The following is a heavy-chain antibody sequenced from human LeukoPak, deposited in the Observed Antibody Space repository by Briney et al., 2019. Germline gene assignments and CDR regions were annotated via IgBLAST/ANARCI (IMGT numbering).Heavy chain of an antibody. Sequence: PGGSLRLSCAASGFTFSSYSMNWVRQAPGKGLEWVSYISSSSSTIYYADSVKGRFTISRDNSKNTLYLQMNSLRAEDTAVYYCAKDRGYDFWSGYYLDYWGQGTLVTVSS. J-gene: IGHJ4*02. CDR3: AKDRGYDFWSGYYLDY. V-gene: IGHV3-48*01. D-gene: IGHD3-3*01. CDR1: GFTFSSYS. CDR2: ISSSSSTI.